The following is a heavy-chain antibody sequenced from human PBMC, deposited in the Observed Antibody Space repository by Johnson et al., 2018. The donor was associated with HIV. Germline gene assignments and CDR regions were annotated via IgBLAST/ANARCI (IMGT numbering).Heavy chain of an antibody. Sequence: EVQVVESGGGLVQPGGSLRLSCAASGFTFSSYAMSWVRQAPGKGLEWVSAISGSGGRTSYADSVKGRFTISRDKSKNTLYLQMNSLRAEDTAVYYCARSTPRYYAFDIWGQGTMVTVSS. CDR3: ARSTPRYYAFDI. CDR1: GFTFSSYA. CDR2: ISGSGGRT. D-gene: IGHD2-2*01. V-gene: IGHV3-23*04. J-gene: IGHJ3*02.